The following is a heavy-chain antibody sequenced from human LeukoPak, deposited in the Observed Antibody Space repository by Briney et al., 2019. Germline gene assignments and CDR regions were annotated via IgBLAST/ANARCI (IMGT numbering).Heavy chain of an antibody. CDR1: GFTFSSYS. V-gene: IGHV3-74*01. D-gene: IGHD5-12*01. CDR3: ASSGYSESISDY. Sequence: GGSLRLSCAASGFTFSSYSMNWVRQGPGKGLVWVSRINSDGSSTSYADSVKGRFTISRDNAKNTLYLQMNSLRAEDTAVYYCASSGYSESISDYWGQGTLVTVSS. J-gene: IGHJ4*02. CDR2: INSDGSST.